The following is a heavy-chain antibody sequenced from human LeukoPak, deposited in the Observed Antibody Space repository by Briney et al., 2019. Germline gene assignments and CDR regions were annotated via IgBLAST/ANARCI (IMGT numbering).Heavy chain of an antibody. CDR1: GYTFTSYD. Sequence: ASVKVSCKASGYTFTSYDINWVRQAPGQGLEWMGWMNPNSDNTGYAQNFQGRVTMTRNTSISTAYMELSSLRSDDTAVYYCARSLHMVRGLIGYWGQGTLVIVSS. J-gene: IGHJ4*02. CDR2: MNPNSDNT. V-gene: IGHV1-8*01. D-gene: IGHD3-10*01. CDR3: ARSLHMVRGLIGY.